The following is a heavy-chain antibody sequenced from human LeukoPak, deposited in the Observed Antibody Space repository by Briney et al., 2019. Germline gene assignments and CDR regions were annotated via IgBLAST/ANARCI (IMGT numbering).Heavy chain of an antibody. CDR2: ISSSSSTI. Sequence: PGGSLRLSCAASGFTFSSYSMNWVRQAPGKGLEWVSYISSSSSTIYYADSVKGRFTISRDNAKNSLYLQMNSLRAEDTAVYYCARDFRGVTGTTLDYWGQGTLVTVSS. J-gene: IGHJ4*02. CDR3: ARDFRGVTGTTLDY. CDR1: GFTFSSYS. D-gene: IGHD1-20*01. V-gene: IGHV3-48*04.